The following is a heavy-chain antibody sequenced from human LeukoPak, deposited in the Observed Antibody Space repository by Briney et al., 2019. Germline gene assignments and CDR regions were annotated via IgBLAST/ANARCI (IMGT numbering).Heavy chain of an antibody. Sequence: PGGTLRLYCAASGFTFSSYGMHWVRQAPGKGLEWVAVISYDGSNKNYADSVKGQFTISRDNSKNTLYLQMNSLRAEDTAVYYCAKGAGWFPWSYGSGMDGMDVWGQGTTVTVSS. D-gene: IGHD3-10*01. J-gene: IGHJ6*02. CDR2: ISYDGSNK. CDR3: AKGAGWFPWSYGSGMDGMDV. CDR1: GFTFSSYG. V-gene: IGHV3-30*18.